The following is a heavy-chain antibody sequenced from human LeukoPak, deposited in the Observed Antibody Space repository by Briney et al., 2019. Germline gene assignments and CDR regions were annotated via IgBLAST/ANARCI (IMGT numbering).Heavy chain of an antibody. CDR2: ISSSSSYI. CDR3: ARAVSSGYDFAYYYYYGMDV. V-gene: IGHV3-21*01. D-gene: IGHD5-12*01. J-gene: IGHJ6*04. CDR1: GFTFSSYS. Sequence: GGSLRLSCAASGFTFSSYSMNWVRQAPGKGLEWVSSISSSSSYIYYADSVKGRFTISRDNAKNSLYLQMSSLRAEDTAVYYCARAVSSGYDFAYYYYYGMDVWGKGTTVTVSS.